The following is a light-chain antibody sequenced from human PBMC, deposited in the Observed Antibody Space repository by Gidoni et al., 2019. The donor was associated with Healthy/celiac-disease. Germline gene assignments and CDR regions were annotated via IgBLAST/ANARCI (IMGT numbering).Light chain of an antibody. CDR1: QVISSY. Sequence: IWMTQSPSLLSASTGDRFTISCRMSQVISSYLPWYQQKPGKAPELLIYAASTLQSGVPSRFSGSGSGTDFTLTISCLQSEDFATYYCQQYYSFPPTFGQGTKVEIK. V-gene: IGKV1D-8*01. CDR2: AAS. CDR3: QQYYSFPPT. J-gene: IGKJ1*01.